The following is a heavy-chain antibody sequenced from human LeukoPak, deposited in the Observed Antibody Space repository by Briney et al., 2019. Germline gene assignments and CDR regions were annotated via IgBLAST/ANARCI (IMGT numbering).Heavy chain of an antibody. CDR1: VYTFTSYG. J-gene: IGHJ4*02. D-gene: IGHD1-26*01. CDR2: ISAYNGNT. Sequence: ASVKVSCKSSVYTFTSYGISWVRQAPGQGLEWMGWISAYNGNTNYAQKLQGRVTMTTDTSTSTAYMELRSLRSDDTAVYYCARDLLIVGATSLDYWGQGTLVTVSS. CDR3: ARDLLIVGATSLDY. V-gene: IGHV1-18*01.